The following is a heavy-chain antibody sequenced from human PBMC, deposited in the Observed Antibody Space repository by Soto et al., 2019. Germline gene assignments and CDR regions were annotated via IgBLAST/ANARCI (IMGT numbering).Heavy chain of an antibody. CDR1: GGSFSGYY. D-gene: IGHD6-13*01. CDR3: AREGGYSSSWYVRGNWFDP. J-gene: IGHJ5*02. V-gene: IGHV4-34*01. Sequence: QVQLQQWGAGLLKPSETLSLTCAVYGGSFSGYYWSWIRQPPGKGLEWIGEINHSGSTNYNPSLKSRLTISVDTSKNQFSLKLSSVTAADTAVYYCAREGGYSSSWYVRGNWFDPWGQGTLVTVSS. CDR2: INHSGST.